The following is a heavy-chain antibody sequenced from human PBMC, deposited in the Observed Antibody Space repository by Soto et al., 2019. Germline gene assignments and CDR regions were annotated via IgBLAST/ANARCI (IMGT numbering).Heavy chain of an antibody. J-gene: IGHJ4*02. CDR2: ISGSRSRT. V-gene: IGHV3-23*01. CDR1: GFSLSSYA. CDR3: AKSRARLLWLSEIYDFDT. D-gene: IGHD3-10*01. Sequence: GGSLRLACAASGFSLSSYAMKWVRHAAGKGLGWVSAISGSRSRTFHADSVKGRFTISRDNSKKALSLQMKRLRVEDTAVYYCAKSRARLLWLSEIYDFDTWGQGT.